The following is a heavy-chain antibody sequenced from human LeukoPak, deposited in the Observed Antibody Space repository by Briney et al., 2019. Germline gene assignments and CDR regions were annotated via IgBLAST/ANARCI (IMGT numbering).Heavy chain of an antibody. J-gene: IGHJ4*02. CDR3: AKDSPVLTY. Sequence: GGSLRLSCVASGFTFSSNVMIWVRQAPGKGLEWVSAISGGAYSTYYADSVKGLFTISRDNSKNTLYLQMNSLRAEDTAVYYCAKDSPVLTYWGQGTLVTVSS. CDR1: GFTFSSNV. V-gene: IGHV3-23*01. CDR2: ISGGAYST.